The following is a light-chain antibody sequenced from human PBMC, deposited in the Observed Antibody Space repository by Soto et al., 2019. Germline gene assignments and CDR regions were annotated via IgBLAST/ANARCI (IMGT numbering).Light chain of an antibody. CDR1: QSIANY. CDR3: QQSYMDPIT. CDR2: AAS. V-gene: IGKV1-39*01. Sequence: IQMTQSPTYLSASVGDRVTITCRASQSIANYLNWYQQKPGTAPKLLIFAASSLQSGVPSRFSGSGGGTDITLSISSVQPEDFATYFCQQSYMDPITFGQGTRLENK. J-gene: IGKJ5*01.